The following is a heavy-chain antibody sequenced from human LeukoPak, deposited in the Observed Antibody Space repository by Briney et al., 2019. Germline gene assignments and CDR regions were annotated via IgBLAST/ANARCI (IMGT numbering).Heavy chain of an antibody. CDR2: ISYDGSNK. V-gene: IGHV3-30*18. CDR3: AKSGGTSSSGLGY. J-gene: IGHJ4*02. Sequence: GGSLRLSCAASGFTFSRYGMHWVRQAPGKGLEWVAVISYDGSNKYYADSVKGRFTISRDNSKNTLYLQMNSLRAEDTAVYYCAKSGGTSSSGLGYWGQGTLVTVSS. D-gene: IGHD6-13*01. CDR1: GFTFSRYG.